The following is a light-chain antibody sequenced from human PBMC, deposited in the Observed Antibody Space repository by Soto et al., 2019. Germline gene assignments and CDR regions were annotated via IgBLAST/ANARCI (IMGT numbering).Light chain of an antibody. CDR2: DAS. V-gene: IGKV3-15*01. Sequence: EIVMTQSPATLSVSPGERATLSCRASQSVSNNLAWYQKKPGQAPRLLIYDASTRTTGIPVRFSGSGAGTEFTLTISSLQSEDFAFFYCQQYNNWWTFGQGTRVDIK. CDR1: QSVSNN. J-gene: IGKJ1*01. CDR3: QQYNNWWT.